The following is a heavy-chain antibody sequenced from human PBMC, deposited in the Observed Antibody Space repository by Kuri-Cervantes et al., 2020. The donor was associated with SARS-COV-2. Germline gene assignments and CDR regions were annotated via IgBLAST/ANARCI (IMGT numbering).Heavy chain of an antibody. J-gene: IGHJ4*02. CDR2: ISSSSSYI. CDR1: GFTSSSYS. D-gene: IGHD7-27*01. Sequence: GESLKISCAASGFTSSSYSMNWVRQAPGKGLEWVSSISSSSSYIYYADSVKGRFTNSRDNAKNSLYLQMNSLRAEDTAVYYCARVGWGSPFDYWGQGTLVTVSS. V-gene: IGHV3-21*01. CDR3: ARVGWGSPFDY.